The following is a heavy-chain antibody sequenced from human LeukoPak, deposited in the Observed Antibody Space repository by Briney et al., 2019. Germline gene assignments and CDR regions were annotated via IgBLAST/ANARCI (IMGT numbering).Heavy chain of an antibody. Sequence: SVKVSCTASGGTFSSYAISWVRQAPGQGLEWMGGIIPIFGTANYAQKFQGRVTITADESTSTAYMELSSLRSEDTAVYYCARVFFGDCSSTSCYYYYYYMDVWGKGTTVTVSS. CDR2: IIPIFGTA. D-gene: IGHD2-2*01. V-gene: IGHV1-69*13. J-gene: IGHJ6*03. CDR1: GGTFSSYA. CDR3: ARVFFGDCSSTSCYYYYYYMDV.